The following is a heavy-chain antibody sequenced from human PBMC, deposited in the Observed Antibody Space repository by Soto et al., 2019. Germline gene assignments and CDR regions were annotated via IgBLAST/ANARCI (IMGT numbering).Heavy chain of an antibody. Sequence: SGPTLVNPTQTLTLTCTLSGFSVITSGVGVGWIRQPPGQALEWLALIYWNDDKRYSPSLKSRLTITKDTSKNQVVLTMSNMDPVDTGTDYCAHRPSGGSGKYGAFDMWGQGTVVTVSS. CDR3: AHRPSGGSGKYGAFDM. CDR1: GFSVITSGVG. V-gene: IGHV2-5*01. D-gene: IGHD3-10*01. J-gene: IGHJ3*02. CDR2: IYWNDDK.